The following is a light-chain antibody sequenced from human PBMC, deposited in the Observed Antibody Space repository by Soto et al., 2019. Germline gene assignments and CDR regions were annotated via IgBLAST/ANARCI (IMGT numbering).Light chain of an antibody. Sequence: QSVLTQPASVSGSPGQSITISCTGISSDVGGYNYVSWYQQHPGKAPKLMIYEVSNRPSGVSFRFSGSKSGNTASLTISGLQAEDEADYYCSSYTSSTTYVFGTGTKVTVL. V-gene: IGLV2-14*01. CDR2: EVS. CDR3: SSYTSSTTYV. J-gene: IGLJ1*01. CDR1: SSDVGGYNY.